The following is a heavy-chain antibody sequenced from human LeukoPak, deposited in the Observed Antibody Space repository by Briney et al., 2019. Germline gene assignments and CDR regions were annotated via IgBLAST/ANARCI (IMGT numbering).Heavy chain of an antibody. CDR1: GFTFSSYA. Sequence: GGSLRLSCAASGFTFSSYAMHWVRQAPGKGLEWVAVISYDGSNKYYADSVKGRFTISRDNSKNTLYLQMNSLRAEDTAVYYCARDLDPLYYYGSGRRFYYYYGMDVWGQGTTVTVSS. D-gene: IGHD3-10*01. V-gene: IGHV3-30*04. J-gene: IGHJ6*02. CDR3: ARDLDPLYYYGSGRRFYYYYGMDV. CDR2: ISYDGSNK.